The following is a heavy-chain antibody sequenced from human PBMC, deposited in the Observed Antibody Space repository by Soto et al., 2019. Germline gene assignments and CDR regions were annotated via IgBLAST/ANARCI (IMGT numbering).Heavy chain of an antibody. J-gene: IGHJ4*02. CDR3: ARRLGPPGYSSGWYYFDY. V-gene: IGHV3-23*01. Sequence: GGPLRLSCAASGCTFSSYAMSWVRQAPGKGLEWVSAISGSGGSTYYADSAKGRFTISRDNSKNTLYLQMNSLRAEDTAVYYCARRLGPPGYSSGWYYFDYWGQGTLVTVSS. CDR2: ISGSGGST. CDR1: GCTFSSYA. D-gene: IGHD6-19*01.